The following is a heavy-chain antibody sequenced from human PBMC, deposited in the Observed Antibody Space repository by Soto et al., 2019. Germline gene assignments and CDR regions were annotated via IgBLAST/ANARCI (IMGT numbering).Heavy chain of an antibody. CDR3: VRATYFSDSSGYTRCLDF. V-gene: IGHV3-72*01. CDR2: SRDRAQGYSI. D-gene: IGHD3-22*01. CDR1: GLTLSDHY. J-gene: IGHJ4*02. Sequence: EVQLVESGGGLVQPGGSLRLSCAGSGLTLSDHYIDWVRQAPGKGLEWVGRSRDRAQGYSIAYAASVKGRFTTSRDESKNSEYLQMNSLKTEDTAVYYCVRATYFSDSSGYTRCLDFWGQGSLVTVSS.